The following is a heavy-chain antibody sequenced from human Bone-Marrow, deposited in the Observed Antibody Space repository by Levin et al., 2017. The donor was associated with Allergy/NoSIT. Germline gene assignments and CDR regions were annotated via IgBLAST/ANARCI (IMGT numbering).Heavy chain of an antibody. V-gene: IGHV4-34*01. J-gene: IGHJ4*02. CDR2: INHSGST. CDR1: GGSFSGYY. D-gene: IGHD2-21*02. CDR3: ARGVGGGCGGDCYSY. Sequence: SQTLSLTCAVYGGSFSGYYWSWIRQPPGKGLEWIGEINHSGSTNYNPSLKSRVTISVDTSKNQFSLKLSSVTAADTAVYYCARGVGGGCGGDCYSYWGQGTLVTVSS.